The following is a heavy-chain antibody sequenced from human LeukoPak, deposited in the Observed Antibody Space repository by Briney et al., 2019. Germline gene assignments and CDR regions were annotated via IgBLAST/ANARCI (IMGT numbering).Heavy chain of an antibody. V-gene: IGHV4-59*01. J-gene: IGHJ5*02. CDR3: ASVRMVRGVIGWFDP. CDR1: GFTFSSYA. D-gene: IGHD3-10*01. Sequence: GSLRLSCAASGFTFSSYAMSWIRQPPGKGLEWIGYIYYSGSTNYNPSLKSRVTISVDTSKNQFSLKLSSVTAADTAVYYCASVRMVRGVIGWFDPWGQGTLVTVSS. CDR2: IYYSGST.